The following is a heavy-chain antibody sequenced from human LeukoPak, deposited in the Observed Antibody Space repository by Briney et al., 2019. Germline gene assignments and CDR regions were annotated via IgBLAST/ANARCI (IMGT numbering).Heavy chain of an antibody. D-gene: IGHD4/OR15-4a*01. CDR2: ISRSSGYI. CDR3: ARDYGGSV. V-gene: IGHV3-21*01. CDR1: GFTFSDYS. Sequence: PGGSLRLSCAASGFTFSDYSMNWARLAPGKGLEWVSSISRSSGYIYYADSVKGRFTISRDNAKNSLYLQMNSLRADDTAVYYCARDYGGSVWGQGTMVTVSS. J-gene: IGHJ3*01.